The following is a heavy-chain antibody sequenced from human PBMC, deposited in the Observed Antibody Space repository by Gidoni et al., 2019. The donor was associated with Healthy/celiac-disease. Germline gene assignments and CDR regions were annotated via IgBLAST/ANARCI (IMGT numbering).Heavy chain of an antibody. J-gene: IGHJ4*02. CDR3: ARDNWNGELGDY. D-gene: IGHD1-20*01. CDR2: ISSSSSYI. V-gene: IGHV3-21*01. Sequence: EVKLVESGGGLVKPGGSLRLSCAASGFTFSSYSMNWVRQAPGTGLEWVSSISSSSSYIYYADSVKGRFTSSRDNAKNSLYLQMNSLRAEDTAVYYCARDNWNGELGDYWGQGTLVTVSS. CDR1: GFTFSSYS.